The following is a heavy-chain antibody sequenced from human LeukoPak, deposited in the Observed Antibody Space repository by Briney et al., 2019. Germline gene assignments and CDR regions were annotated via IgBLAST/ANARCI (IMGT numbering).Heavy chain of an antibody. Sequence: PRGSLRLSCAASGFTFSSYWMHWVRQAPGKGLVWVSRIKSDGSSTTYADSVKGRFTISRDNAKNTLYLQMNSLRAEDTAVYYCARRGAATDAFDIWGQGTMVTVSS. CDR2: IKSDGSST. V-gene: IGHV3-74*01. D-gene: IGHD1-26*01. CDR3: ARRGAATDAFDI. J-gene: IGHJ3*02. CDR1: GFTFSSYW.